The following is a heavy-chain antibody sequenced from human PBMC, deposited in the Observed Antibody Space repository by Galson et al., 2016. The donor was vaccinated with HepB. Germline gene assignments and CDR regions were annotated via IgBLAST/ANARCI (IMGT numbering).Heavy chain of an antibody. D-gene: IGHD3-22*01. CDR2: IYPGDSDT. J-gene: IGHJ4*02. CDR1: GYSFTSYW. Sequence: QSGAEVKKPGESLKVSCKGSGYSFTSYWIGWVRQMPGRGLEWMGIIYPGDSDTRYSPSFQGQVTISADKSISTAYLQWSSLKASDTAMYYCARMGPRYHLFDTSPVNYWGQGTLVTVSS. V-gene: IGHV5-51*01. CDR3: ARMGPRYHLFDTSPVNY.